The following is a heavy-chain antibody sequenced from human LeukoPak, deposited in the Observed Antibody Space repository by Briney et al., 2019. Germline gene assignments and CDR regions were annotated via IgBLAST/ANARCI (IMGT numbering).Heavy chain of an antibody. CDR3: ARAPEWLPLDY. D-gene: IGHD3-3*01. V-gene: IGHV1-46*01. CDR2: INPSGGST. CDR1: GYTFSRYY. Sequence: ASVKVSCEASGYTFSRYYMHWVRQAPGQGLEWMGIINPSGGSTSYAQRFQGRVTMTSDTSTNTVYMELSSLRSEDTAVYYCARAPEWLPLDYWGQGTLVTVSS. J-gene: IGHJ4*02.